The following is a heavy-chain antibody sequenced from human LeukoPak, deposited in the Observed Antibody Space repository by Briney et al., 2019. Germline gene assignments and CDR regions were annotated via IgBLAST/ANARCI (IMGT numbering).Heavy chain of an antibody. V-gene: IGHV3-23*01. CDR3: ARTTYYYGSGSYRYYYYYYMDV. D-gene: IGHD3-10*01. J-gene: IGHJ6*03. CDR2: ISGSGGST. Sequence: PGGSLRLSCAASGFTFSGYGMSWVRQAPGKGLEWVSAISGSGGSTYYADSVKGRFTISRDNSKNTLYLQMNSPRAEDTAVYYCARTTYYYGSGSYRYYYYYYMDVWGKGTTVTISS. CDR1: GFTFSGYG.